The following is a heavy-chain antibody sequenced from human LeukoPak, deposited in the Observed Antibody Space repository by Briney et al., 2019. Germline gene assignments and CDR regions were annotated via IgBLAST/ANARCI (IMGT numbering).Heavy chain of an antibody. V-gene: IGHV1-3*01. CDR2: INAGNGNT. CDR3: ARGVPGGFDI. CDR1: GYTFISYD. Sequence: ASVKVSCKASGYTFISYDMHWVRQAPGQRLEWMGWINAGNGNTKYSQKLQGRVTITRDTSASTAYMELSSLRSEDTAVYYCARGVPGGFDIWGQGTMITVSS. D-gene: IGHD3-10*01. J-gene: IGHJ3*02.